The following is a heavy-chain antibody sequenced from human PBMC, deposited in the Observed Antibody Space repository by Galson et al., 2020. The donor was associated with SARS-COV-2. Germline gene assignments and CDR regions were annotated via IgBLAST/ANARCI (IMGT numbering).Heavy chain of an antibody. CDR2: IWYDGSNK. CDR1: GFTFSSYG. V-gene: IGHV3-33*06. J-gene: IGHJ4*02. D-gene: IGHD4-17*01. CDR3: AKDPHGDYTFFDY. Sequence: QLGESLKISCAASGFTFSSYGMHWVRQAPGKGLEWVAVIWYDGSNKYYADSVKGRFTISRDNSKNTLYLQMNSLRAEDTAVYYCAKDPHGDYTFFDYWGQGTLVTVSS.